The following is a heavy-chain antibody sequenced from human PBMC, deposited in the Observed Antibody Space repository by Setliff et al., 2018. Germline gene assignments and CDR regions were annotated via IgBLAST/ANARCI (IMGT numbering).Heavy chain of an antibody. CDR1: GYTFTNYG. CDR3: SRLVRYCTRTSCQRASGDDY. D-gene: IGHD2-2*01. CDR2: ISAYTGNA. J-gene: IGHJ4*02. V-gene: IGHV1-18*01. Sequence: KVSCKASGYTFTNYGISWVRQAPGQGLEWMGWISAYTGNAYYAPKFQGRVTMTTDTSTTTAYMELRSLRSDDTAVYYCSRLVRYCTRTSCQRASGDDYWGQGTLVTVSS.